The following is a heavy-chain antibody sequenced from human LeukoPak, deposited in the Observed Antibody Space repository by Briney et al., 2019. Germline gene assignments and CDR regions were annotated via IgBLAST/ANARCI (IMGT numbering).Heavy chain of an antibody. V-gene: IGHV1-69*13. CDR2: IIPIFGTA. Sequence: SVKVSCKASGGTLSSYAISWVRQAPGQGLEWMGGIIPIFGTANYAQKFQGRVTITADESTSTAYMELSSLRSEDTAVYYCARDHYDFWSGYSSSFDYWGQGTLVTVSS. D-gene: IGHD3-3*01. CDR1: GGTLSSYA. J-gene: IGHJ4*02. CDR3: ARDHYDFWSGYSSSFDY.